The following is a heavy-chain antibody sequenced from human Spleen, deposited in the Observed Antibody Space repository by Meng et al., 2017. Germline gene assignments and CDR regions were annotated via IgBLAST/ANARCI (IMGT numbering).Heavy chain of an antibody. CDR2: IYSGGGT. CDR1: GFTVSSNY. J-gene: IGHJ6*02. D-gene: IGHD1-26*01. CDR3: ARDYGIEGAPMDV. V-gene: IGHV3-53*01. Sequence: GESLKISCAASGFTVSSNYMSWVRQAPGKGLEWVSCIYSGGGTYYADSVKGRFTISRDNSKNTLHLQMNSLRAEDTAVYYCARDYGIEGAPMDVWGQGTTVTVSS.